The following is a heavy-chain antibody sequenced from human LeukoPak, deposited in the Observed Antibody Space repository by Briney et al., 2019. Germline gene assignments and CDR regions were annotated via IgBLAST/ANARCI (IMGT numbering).Heavy chain of an antibody. Sequence: PSETLSLTCTVSGGSISSSSYYWGWIRQPPGKGLEWIGSIYYSGSTYYNPSLKSRVTISVDTSKNQFSLKLSSVTAADTAVYYCARILYYYGSGSHRYFDYWGQGTLVTVSS. V-gene: IGHV4-39*01. CDR3: ARILYYYGSGSHRYFDY. CDR2: IYYSGST. CDR1: GGSISSSSYY. D-gene: IGHD3-10*01. J-gene: IGHJ4*02.